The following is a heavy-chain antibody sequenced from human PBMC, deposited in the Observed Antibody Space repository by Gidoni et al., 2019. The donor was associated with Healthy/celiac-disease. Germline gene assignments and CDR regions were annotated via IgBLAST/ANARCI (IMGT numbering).Heavy chain of an antibody. V-gene: IGHV1-69*01. J-gene: IGHJ5*02. CDR3: ASVEREAARFDP. CDR2: ISPIFGSA. Sequence: QLQLVQSGAEVKKPGSSVTITCKASGGTFSSYAISWVRQAPGQGLEWMGGISPIFGSANYAQKFQGRVTITADESTSTAYMELSSLRSEDTAVYYCASVEREAARFDPWGQGTLVTVSS. D-gene: IGHD6-13*01. CDR1: GGTFSSYA.